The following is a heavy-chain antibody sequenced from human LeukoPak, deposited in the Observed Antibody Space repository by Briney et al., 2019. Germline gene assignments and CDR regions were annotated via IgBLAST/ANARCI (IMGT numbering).Heavy chain of an antibody. J-gene: IGHJ3*02. Sequence: ASVKVSCKASGGTFSSYAISWVRQAPGQGLEWMGGIIPIFGTANYAQKFQGRVTITADESTSTAYMELSSLRSEDTAVYYCARDQSENYCGSGSYSPDAFDIWGQGTMVTVSS. CDR2: IIPIFGTA. D-gene: IGHD3-10*01. CDR1: GGTFSSYA. CDR3: ARDQSENYCGSGSYSPDAFDI. V-gene: IGHV1-69*13.